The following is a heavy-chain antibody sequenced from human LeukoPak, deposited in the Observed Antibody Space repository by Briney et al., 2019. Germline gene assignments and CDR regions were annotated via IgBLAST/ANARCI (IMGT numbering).Heavy chain of an antibody. V-gene: IGHV1-69*13. CDR3: AKDDAWGRYKD. Sequence: ASVKVSCKASGYTFTSYGISWVRQAPGQGLEGMGGIIPIFGTANYAQKFQGRVTITADESTSTAYMELSSLRSEDTAVYYCAKDDAWGRYKDWGQGTLVTVSS. CDR1: GYTFTSYG. D-gene: IGHD3-16*01. J-gene: IGHJ1*01. CDR2: IIPIFGTA.